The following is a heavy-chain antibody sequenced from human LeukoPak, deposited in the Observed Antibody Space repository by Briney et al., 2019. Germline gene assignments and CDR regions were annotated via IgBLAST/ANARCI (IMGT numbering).Heavy chain of an antibody. D-gene: IGHD3-9*01. CDR1: GGSISSSSYY. V-gene: IGHV4-39*01. CDR3: ARHITYYDILTGYQPRGAFDI. J-gene: IGHJ3*02. CDR2: IYYSGST. Sequence: PSETLSLTCTVSGGSISSSSYYWGWIRQPPGKGLEWIGSIYYSGSTYYNPSLKSRVTISVDTSKNQFSLKLSSVTAADTAVYYCARHITYYDILTGYQPRGAFDIWGQGTMVTVSS.